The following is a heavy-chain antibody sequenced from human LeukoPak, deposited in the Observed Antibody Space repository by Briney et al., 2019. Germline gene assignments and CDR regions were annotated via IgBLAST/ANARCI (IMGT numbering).Heavy chain of an antibody. V-gene: IGHV3-7*01. Sequence: PGGSLRLSCAASGFTFSSYWMSWVRQAPGKGLEWVANIKQDGSEEYYVDSVKGRFTISRDNAKNSLYLQMNSLRAEDTAVYYCARSLYSGYACYFDYWGQGTLVTVSS. J-gene: IGHJ4*02. D-gene: IGHD5-12*01. CDR3: ARSLYSGYACYFDY. CDR2: IKQDGSEE. CDR1: GFTFSSYW.